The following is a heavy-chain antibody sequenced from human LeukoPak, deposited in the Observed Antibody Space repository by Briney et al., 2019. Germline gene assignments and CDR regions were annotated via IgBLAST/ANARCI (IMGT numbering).Heavy chain of an antibody. V-gene: IGHV3-7*03. CDR1: GFTFRTYW. CDR3: ARNFGSQQFDY. D-gene: IGHD1/OR15-1a*01. J-gene: IGHJ4*02. Sequence: GSLRLSCADSGFTFRTYWMDWVRQAPGKGLEWVANIKQDGSVKNYADSVKGRFTISRDNTKNSLYLEMNSLRGEDTAVCYCARNFGSQQFDYWGQGTLVTVSS. CDR2: IKQDGSVK.